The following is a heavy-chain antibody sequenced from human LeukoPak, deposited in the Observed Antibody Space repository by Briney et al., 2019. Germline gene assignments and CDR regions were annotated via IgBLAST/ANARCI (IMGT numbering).Heavy chain of an antibody. Sequence: GGSLRLSCAASGFTFSSYGMHWVRQAPGKGLEWVAVIWYDGSNKYYADSVKGRLTISRDNSKNTLYLQMNSLRAEDTAVYYCARDEGDYGDSPDYWGQGTLVTVSS. V-gene: IGHV3-33*01. CDR2: IWYDGSNK. J-gene: IGHJ4*02. CDR1: GFTFSSYG. D-gene: IGHD4-17*01. CDR3: ARDEGDYGDSPDY.